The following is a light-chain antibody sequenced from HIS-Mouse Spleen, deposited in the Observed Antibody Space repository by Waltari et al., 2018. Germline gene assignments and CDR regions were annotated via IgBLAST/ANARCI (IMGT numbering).Light chain of an antibody. V-gene: IGLV3-27*01. J-gene: IGLJ2*01. CDR1: VLAKKY. CDR3: YSAADNNVV. Sequence: SYELTQPSSVSVSPGQTARLTASGDVLAKKYARWFQQKPGQAPVLVIYKDSERPSGIPERFSGSSSGTTVTLTISGAQVEDEADYYCYSAADNNVVFGGGTKLTVL. CDR2: KDS.